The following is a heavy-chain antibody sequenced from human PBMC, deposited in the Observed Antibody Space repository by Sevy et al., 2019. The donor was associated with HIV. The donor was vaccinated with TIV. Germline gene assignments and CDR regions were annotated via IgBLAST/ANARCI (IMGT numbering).Heavy chain of an antibody. CDR2: IYHSGNT. J-gene: IGHJ5*02. CDR3: ARGVTGTTASEWFDP. D-gene: IGHD1-7*01. Sequence: SETLSLTCTVSGGSISSDEYYWSWIRQPPGKGLEWIGYIYHSGNTYYNASLKSRVSISVETSKNQFSLKLTSVTAADTAVYYCARGVTGTTASEWFDPWGQGTLVTVSS. V-gene: IGHV4-30-4*01. CDR1: GGSISSDEYY.